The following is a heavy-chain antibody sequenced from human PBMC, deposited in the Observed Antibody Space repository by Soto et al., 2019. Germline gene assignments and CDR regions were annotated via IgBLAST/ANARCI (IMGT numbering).Heavy chain of an antibody. D-gene: IGHD3-9*01. J-gene: IGHJ6*03. V-gene: IGHV1-18*01. Sequence: GASVKVSCKASGYTFTSYGISWVRQAPGQGLEWMGWISAYNGNTNYAQKLQGRATMTTDTSTSTAYMELRSLRSDDTAVSYCARQGDILTGYLLSSYYMDVWGKATTVTVSS. CDR2: ISAYNGNT. CDR3: ARQGDILTGYLLSSYYMDV. CDR1: GYTFTSYG.